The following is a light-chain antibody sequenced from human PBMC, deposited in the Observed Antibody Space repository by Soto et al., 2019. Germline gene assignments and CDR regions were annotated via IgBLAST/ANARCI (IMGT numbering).Light chain of an antibody. Sequence: QSVLTQPASVSGSPGQSITISCTGTSSDIGAYNSVSWYQQHPGKAPKLMIYEVSNRPSGVSNRFSASKSGNTASLTISGLQAEDEADYYCSSRASSQPYVFGTGTKVTVL. CDR2: EVS. CDR1: SSDIGAYNS. CDR3: SSRASSQPYV. V-gene: IGLV2-14*01. J-gene: IGLJ1*01.